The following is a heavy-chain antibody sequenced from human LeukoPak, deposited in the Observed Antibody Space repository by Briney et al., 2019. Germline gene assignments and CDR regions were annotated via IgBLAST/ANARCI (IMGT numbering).Heavy chain of an antibody. J-gene: IGHJ4*02. CDR3: ARDGGTTTVTTPGY. V-gene: IGHV1-2*02. CDR1: GYTFTGYY. CDR2: INPNSGGT. Sequence: GASVKVSFKASGYTFTGYYMHWVRQAPGQGLEWMGWINPNSGGTNYAQKFQGRVTMTRDTSISTAYMELSMLRSDDTAVYYCARDGGTTTVTTPGYWGQGTLVTVSS. D-gene: IGHD4-17*01.